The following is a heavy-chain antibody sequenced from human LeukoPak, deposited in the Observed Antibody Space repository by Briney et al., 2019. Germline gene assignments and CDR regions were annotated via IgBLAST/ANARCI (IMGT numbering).Heavy chain of an antibody. Sequence: PGGSLRLSCAASGFTFSTYFMHWVRQAPGKGLVWVSRINSDGSTTSHADSVKGRFTISRDNAKNKLYLQMDSLRAEDTAVYFCARGVHYGSDYWGQGTLVTVSS. CDR3: ARGVHYGSDY. D-gene: IGHD4-17*01. CDR2: INSDGSTT. J-gene: IGHJ4*02. V-gene: IGHV3-74*01. CDR1: GFTFSTYF.